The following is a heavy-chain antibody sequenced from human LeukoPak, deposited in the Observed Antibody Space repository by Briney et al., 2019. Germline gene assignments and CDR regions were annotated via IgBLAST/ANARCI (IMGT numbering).Heavy chain of an antibody. J-gene: IGHJ4*02. CDR1: GGSISSSSYY. Sequence: PSETLSLTCTVSGGSISSSSYYWGWIRQPPGKGLEWIGSIYYSGSTYYNPSLKSRVTISVDTSKNQFSLKLSSVTAADTAMYYCASGDSPFDYWGQGTLVTVSS. V-gene: IGHV4-39*01. CDR3: ASGDSPFDY. D-gene: IGHD4-17*01. CDR2: IYYSGST.